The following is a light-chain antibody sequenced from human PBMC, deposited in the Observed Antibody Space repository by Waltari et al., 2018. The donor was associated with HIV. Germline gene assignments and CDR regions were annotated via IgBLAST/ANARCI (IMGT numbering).Light chain of an antibody. CDR1: RDFTDYA. CDR3: QTWGSGIWV. J-gene: IGLJ3*02. Sequence: QRVLTQSPSASASLGASVTLTCTLSRDFTDYAIAWHQQHPEKGPRYLMKVYNDGSHYTGDGTPDRFSGSSSGAERYLIISSLQSEDEADYYCQTWGSGIWVFGGGTKLTVL. CDR2: VYNDGSH. V-gene: IGLV4-69*01.